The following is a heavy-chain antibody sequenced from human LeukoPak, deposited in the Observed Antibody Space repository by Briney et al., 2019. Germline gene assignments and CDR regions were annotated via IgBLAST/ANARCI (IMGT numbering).Heavy chain of an antibody. V-gene: IGHV3-23*01. CDR2: ISGSGGST. Sequence: GGSLRLSCAASGFTFSSYSMNWVRQAPGKGLEWVSAISGSGGSTYYADSVKGRFTISRDNSKNTLYLQMNSLRTEDTAVYYCAKDMAADNYYFYYMDVWGKGTTVTISS. CDR3: AKDMAADNYYFYYMDV. CDR1: GFTFSSYS. D-gene: IGHD6-13*01. J-gene: IGHJ6*03.